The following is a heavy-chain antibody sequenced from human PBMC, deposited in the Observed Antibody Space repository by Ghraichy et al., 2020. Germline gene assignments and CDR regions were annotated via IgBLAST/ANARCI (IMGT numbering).Heavy chain of an antibody. D-gene: IGHD3-3*01. CDR3: ARGLLEWLVYNYYGMDV. V-gene: IGHV4-34*01. J-gene: IGHJ6*02. Sequence: SETLSLTCAVYGGSFSGYYWSWMREPPGKGLEWIGEINHSGSTNYNPSLKSRVTISVDTSKNQFSLKLSSVTAADTAVYYWARGLLEWLVYNYYGMDVWGQGITVTVSS. CDR1: GGSFSGYY. CDR2: INHSGST.